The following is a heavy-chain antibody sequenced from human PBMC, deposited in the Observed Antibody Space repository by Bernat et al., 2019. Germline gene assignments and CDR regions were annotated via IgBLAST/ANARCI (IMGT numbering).Heavy chain of an antibody. CDR2: IYSGGNT. Sequence: EVQLVETGGGLIQPGGSLRLSCAASGFSVSSSYMSWVRQAPGKGLEWVSIIYSGGNTYYADSVRGRFTISRDNSKNTLYLHRTNLGADDAAVYYCAWERAAVYDAFDIWGQGTMVTVSS. V-gene: IGHV3-53*02. D-gene: IGHD1-14*01. J-gene: IGHJ3*02. CDR1: GFSVSSSY. CDR3: AWERAAVYDAFDI.